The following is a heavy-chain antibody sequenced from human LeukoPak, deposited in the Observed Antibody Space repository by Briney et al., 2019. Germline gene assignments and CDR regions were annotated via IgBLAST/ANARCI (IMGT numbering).Heavy chain of an antibody. CDR2: IYPGDSHT. J-gene: IGHJ5*02. V-gene: IGHV5-51*01. CDR1: GYSFPNYW. Sequence: TGESLKISCKGSGYSFPNYWIGWVRQMPGKGLEWMGIIYPGDSHTRYSPSFQDQVTISVDKSISTAYLQWSSLKASDTAMYYCARGPYAYTSSATLGSYNWFDPWGQGSLVTVSS. CDR3: ARGPYAYTSSATLGSYNWFDP. D-gene: IGHD2-2*02.